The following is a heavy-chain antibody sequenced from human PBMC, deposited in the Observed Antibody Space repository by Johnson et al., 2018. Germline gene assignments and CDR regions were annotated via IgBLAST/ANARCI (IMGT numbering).Heavy chain of an antibody. V-gene: IGHV3-7*01. D-gene: IGHD5-18*01. CDR1: GFTFRNYW. J-gene: IGHJ6*02. Sequence: VQLVESGGGLVQPGGSLRLSCVVSGFTFRNYWMSWVRQAPGKGLEWVANIKEDGSEKYYVDSVKGRFTISRDNAKNSLYLQMNSLRAEDTAVYYCARALRGYRYGTGLDYYGMDVWGQGSTVHVS. CDR2: IKEDGSEK. CDR3: ARALRGYRYGTGLDYYGMDV.